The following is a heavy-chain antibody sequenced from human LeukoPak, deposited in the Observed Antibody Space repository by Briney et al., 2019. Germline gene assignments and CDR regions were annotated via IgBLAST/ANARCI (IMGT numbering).Heavy chain of an antibody. CDR1: GFTFSSHW. CDR2: IKKDVDEK. D-gene: IGHD1-26*01. Sequence: GSLRLSCAASGFTFSSHWMTWIRQAPGKGLEWVASIKKDVDEKYYVDSVKGRFTISRDNSKNMVYLQMGSLRPDDTAVYYCATMSLGTWGQGTLVTVSS. CDR3: ATMSLGT. J-gene: IGHJ5*02. V-gene: IGHV3-7*01.